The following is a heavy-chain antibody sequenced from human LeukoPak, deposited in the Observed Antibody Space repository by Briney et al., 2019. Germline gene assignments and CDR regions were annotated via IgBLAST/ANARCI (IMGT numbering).Heavy chain of an antibody. CDR1: GGSISSYF. CDR2: IHYSGST. CDR3: ARLKGTFWSGYQTTNWFDP. Sequence: SETLSLTCTVSGGSISSYFWSWIRQPPGKVLESIGYIHYSGSTNYNPSLKSRVTISVDTSKNQFSLNLSSVTAANTAVYYCARLKGTFWSGYQTTNWFDPWGQGILVTVSS. D-gene: IGHD3-3*01. V-gene: IGHV4-59*01. J-gene: IGHJ5*02.